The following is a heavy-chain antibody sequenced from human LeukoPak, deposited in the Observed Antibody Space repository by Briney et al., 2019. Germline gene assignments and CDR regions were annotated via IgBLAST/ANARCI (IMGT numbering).Heavy chain of an antibody. CDR3: STTRRLRRDY. V-gene: IGHV1-69*05. CDR1: GGTFSSYA. CDR2: IIAIFGTA. D-gene: IGHD1/OR15-1a*01. J-gene: IGHJ4*02. Sequence: SSVKVSCKASGGTFSSYAISWVRQAPGQGLEWMGGIIAIFGTANYEQKFQRRVTITTDESTLTASSAISSLRAEATAVYYCSTTRRLRRDYWGQATLVTVSP.